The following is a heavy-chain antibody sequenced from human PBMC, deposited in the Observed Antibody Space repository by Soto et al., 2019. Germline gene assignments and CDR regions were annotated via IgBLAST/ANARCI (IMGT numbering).Heavy chain of an antibody. CDR3: ASGRQLWLGYYFDY. J-gene: IGHJ4*02. D-gene: IGHD5-18*01. Sequence: QVQLVQSGAEVKKRGSSVKVSCKASGGTFSSYAISWVRQAPGHGLEWMGGIIPIFGTANYAQKFQGRVTITADESTSTANMELSSLRSENTAVYYCASGRQLWLGYYFDYWGQGTLVTVSS. CDR1: GGTFSSYA. CDR2: IIPIFGTA. V-gene: IGHV1-69*12.